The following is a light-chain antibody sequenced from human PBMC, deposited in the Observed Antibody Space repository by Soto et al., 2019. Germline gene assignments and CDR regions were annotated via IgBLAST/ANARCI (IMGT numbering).Light chain of an antibody. CDR2: TSN. J-gene: IGLJ1*01. CDR3: ATWDDSLHGYV. Sequence: QSALTQRPSASGTPGQRVTISCSGSNSNIGNNKVNWYQQLPGTAPKLLIYTSNQRPSGVPDRFSGSKSGTSASLAISGLQSEDEADYYCATWDDSLHGYVFGTGTKVTVL. V-gene: IGLV1-44*01. CDR1: NSNIGNNK.